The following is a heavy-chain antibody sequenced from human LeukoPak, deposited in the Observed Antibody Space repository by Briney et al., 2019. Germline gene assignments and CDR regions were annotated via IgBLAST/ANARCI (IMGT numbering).Heavy chain of an antibody. J-gene: IGHJ4*02. V-gene: IGHV1-8*03. CDR1: GYTFIIYE. CDR2: LRPRYGNT. CDR3: ARVGAGEGGIDY. D-gene: IGHD3-10*01. Sequence: ASVKLSCKASGYTFIIYEIQWVRQAPGQGLEWVGWLRPRYGNTAYAQNFQGRVTITRDTSIDTVYMELSGLRSEDTAVYYCARVGAGEGGIDYWAQGTLITVSS.